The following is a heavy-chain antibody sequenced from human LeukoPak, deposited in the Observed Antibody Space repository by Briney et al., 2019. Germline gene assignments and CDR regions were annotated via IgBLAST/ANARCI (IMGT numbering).Heavy chain of an antibody. CDR1: GYTFTDYY. CDR2: INPTSGAT. CDR3: AREFRTTTWSFDAFYL. Sequence: AAVKVSCKGSGYTFTDYYMYWVRQAPGQGLDWVGWINPTSGATNYAQKFQGRVTMTRDTSNNTYYMELSRLRSDDTAVYYCAREFRTTTWSFDAFYLSGEGTMVTVSS. J-gene: IGHJ3*01. D-gene: IGHD1/OR15-1a*01. V-gene: IGHV1-2*02.